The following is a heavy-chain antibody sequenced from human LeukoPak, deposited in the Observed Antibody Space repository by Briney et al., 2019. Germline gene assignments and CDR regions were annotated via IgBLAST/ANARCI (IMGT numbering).Heavy chain of an antibody. CDR3: ARGPLKAAATDFDY. Sequence: GGSLRLSCAASGFTFDEYGMSWVRQAPGKGLEWVSGINWNGGGTGYADSVKGRFTISRDNAKNSLYLQMNSLRAEDTALYYCARGPLKAAATDFDYWGQGTLVTVSS. J-gene: IGHJ4*02. CDR1: GFTFDEYG. D-gene: IGHD6-13*01. CDR2: INWNGGGT. V-gene: IGHV3-20*04.